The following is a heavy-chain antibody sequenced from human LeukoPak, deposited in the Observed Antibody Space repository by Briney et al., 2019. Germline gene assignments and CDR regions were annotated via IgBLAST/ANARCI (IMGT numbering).Heavy chain of an antibody. CDR1: GYIFNIYG. Sequence: ASVTVSRKASGYIFNIYGITWVRQAPGQGLEWMGWISAYNGDTNCAQRFQGRLTVTTDTSTSTAYMELKNLRSDDTAVYYCARAGDAFDFWGQGTMVTVSS. CDR3: ARAGDAFDF. J-gene: IGHJ3*01. CDR2: ISAYNGDT. V-gene: IGHV1-18*01.